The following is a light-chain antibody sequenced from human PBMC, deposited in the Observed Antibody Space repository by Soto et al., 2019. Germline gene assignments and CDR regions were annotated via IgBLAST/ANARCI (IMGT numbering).Light chain of an antibody. CDR2: GAS. Sequence: DIQMTQSPSSLSASVGDRVTISCRASQTIATSLCWFQQKPGEAPKFLIYGASNLQSGVPSRFTGSGSDTDFTLTITSLQPEDFATYYCQQTYGVHLSFGGGTKVEIK. J-gene: IGKJ4*01. CDR1: QTIATS. CDR3: QQTYGVHLS. V-gene: IGKV1-39*01.